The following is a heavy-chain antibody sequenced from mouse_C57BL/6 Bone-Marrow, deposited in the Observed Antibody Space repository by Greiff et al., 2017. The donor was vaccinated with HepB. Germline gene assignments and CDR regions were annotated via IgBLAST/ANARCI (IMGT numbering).Heavy chain of an antibody. D-gene: IGHD3-2*02. CDR1: GYAFTNYL. CDR3: AREQGQLRPLFDY. CDR2: INPGSGGT. J-gene: IGHJ2*01. V-gene: IGHV1-54*01. Sequence: LQESGAELVRPGTSVKVSCKASGYAFTNYLIEWVKQRPGQGLEWIGVINPGSGGTNYNEKFKGKATLTADKSSSTAYMQLSSLTSEDSAVYFCAREQGQLRPLFDYWGQGTTLTVSS.